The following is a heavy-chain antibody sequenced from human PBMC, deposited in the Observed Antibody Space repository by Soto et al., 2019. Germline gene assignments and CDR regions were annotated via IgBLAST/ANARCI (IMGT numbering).Heavy chain of an antibody. D-gene: IGHD3-22*01. V-gene: IGHV3-53*04. CDR3: ARDPYYDSSGYLASNGMDV. CDR2: IYSDGST. CDR1: GFTVSSNY. J-gene: IGHJ6*02. Sequence: EVQLVVSGGGLVQPGGSLRLSCAASGFTVSSNYMSWVRQAPGKGLEWVSVIYSDGSTYYADSVKGRFTISRHNSKNTLYLQMNSLRAEDTAVYYCARDPYYDSSGYLASNGMDVWGQGTTVTVSS.